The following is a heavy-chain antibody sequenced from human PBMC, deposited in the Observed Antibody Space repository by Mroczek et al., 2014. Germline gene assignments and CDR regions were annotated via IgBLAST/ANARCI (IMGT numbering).Heavy chain of an antibody. V-gene: IGHV4-34*01. CDR3: ARGPRVGRITIFGVVTP. Sequence: QVQLQQWGAGLLKPSETLSLTCAVYGGSFSGYYWSWIRQPPGKGLEWIGEINHSGSTNYNPSLKSRVTISVDTSKNQFSLKLSSVTAADTAVYYCARGPRVGRITIFGVVTPWGQGTLVTVSS. CDR1: GGSFSGYY. D-gene: IGHD3-3*01. CDR2: INHSGST. J-gene: IGHJ5*02.